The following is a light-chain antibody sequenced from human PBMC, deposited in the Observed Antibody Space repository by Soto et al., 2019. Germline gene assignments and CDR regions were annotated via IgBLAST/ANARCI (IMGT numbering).Light chain of an antibody. CDR2: GAS. J-gene: IGKJ1*01. V-gene: IGKV3-20*01. CDR1: QSVSSN. CDR3: QQYGVSPRT. Sequence: IFVTQSPGTLSLAPRERATLPWRASQSVSSNLAWYQQRPGQAPRLLIYGASSRATGIPDRFSGSGSGTDFSLTISRLEPEDFAVYYCQQYGVSPRTFGQGTKVDIK.